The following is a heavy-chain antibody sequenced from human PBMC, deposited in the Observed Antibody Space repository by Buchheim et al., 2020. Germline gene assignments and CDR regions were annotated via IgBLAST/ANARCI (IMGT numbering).Heavy chain of an antibody. CDR2: IKEDGSDK. J-gene: IGHJ4*02. V-gene: IGHV3-7*01. D-gene: IGHD2-15*01. Sequence: EVQLVESGGGLVQPGVSLRLFCAASGFTFSTYWMSWVRQAPGKGLEWVANIKEDGSDKYYVDSVKGRFTVSRDNAKNSLYLQLNSLRSEDTAVYYCARDFWWLWDYWGQGTL. CDR3: ARDFWWLWDY. CDR1: GFTFSTYW.